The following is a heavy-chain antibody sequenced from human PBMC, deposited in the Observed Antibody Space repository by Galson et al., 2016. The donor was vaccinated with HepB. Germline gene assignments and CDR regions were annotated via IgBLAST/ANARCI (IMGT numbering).Heavy chain of an antibody. Sequence: SLRLSCAASGSTFSRIAMHWVRQAPGKGLKWVAVISYDGGSNYYADSVKGRFTISRDNSKNTLFLQLNSLRAEDTALYYCAKDPYRLGNYFEYWGQGTPVTVSS. J-gene: IGHJ4*02. V-gene: IGHV3-30*04. CDR2: ISYDGGSN. CDR1: GSTFSRIA. CDR3: AKDPYRLGNYFEY. D-gene: IGHD2-2*01.